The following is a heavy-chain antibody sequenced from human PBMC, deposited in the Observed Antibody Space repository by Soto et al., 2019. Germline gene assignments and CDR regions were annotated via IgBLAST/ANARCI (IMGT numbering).Heavy chain of an antibody. J-gene: IGHJ4*02. CDR3: ARGVQPYGSDY. CDR1: GFTFSSYS. V-gene: IGHV3-48*01. CDR2: ISSSSSTI. D-gene: IGHD3-10*01. Sequence: EVQLVESGGGLVQPGGSLRLSCAASGFTFSSYSMNWVRQAPGKGLVWVSYISSSSSTIYYAVSVKGRFTISRDNAKNSLYLQMNSLRAEDTAVYYCARGVQPYGSDYWGQGTLVTVSS.